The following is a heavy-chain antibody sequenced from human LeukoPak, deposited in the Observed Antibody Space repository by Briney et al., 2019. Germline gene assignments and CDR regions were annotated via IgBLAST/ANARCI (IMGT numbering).Heavy chain of an antibody. V-gene: IGHV3-23*01. CDR3: AKEDRYRDSWYQSLGY. CDR1: GFTFSNYA. CDR2: ISGSGGKT. D-gene: IGHD6-13*01. J-gene: IGHJ4*02. Sequence: GGSLRLSCAVSGFTFSNYAMSWVRRAPGKGLEWASAISGSGGKTYYADSVKGRFTVSRDSSKNTLYLEMNSLRAEDTAVYYCAKEDRYRDSWYQSLGYWGQGTLVTVSS.